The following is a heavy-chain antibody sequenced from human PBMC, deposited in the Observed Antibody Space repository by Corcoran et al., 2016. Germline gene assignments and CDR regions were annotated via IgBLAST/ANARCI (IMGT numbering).Heavy chain of an antibody. V-gene: IGHV3-15*07. CDR3: TTDPGYSSGLH. D-gene: IGHD6-19*01. CDR1: GFTFSNAW. CDR2: IKSKTDGGTT. J-gene: IGHJ4*02. Sequence: EVQLVESGGGLVKPGGSLRLSCAASGFTFSNAWMNWVRQAPGKGLEWVGRIKSKTDGGTTDYAAPVKGRFTIPRDDSKNTLYLQMNSLKTEDTAVYYGTTDPGYSSGLHWGQGTLVTVSS.